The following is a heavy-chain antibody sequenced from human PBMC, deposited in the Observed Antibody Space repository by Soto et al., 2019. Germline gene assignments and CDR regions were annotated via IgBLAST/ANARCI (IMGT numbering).Heavy chain of an antibody. CDR1: GFAFSTYA. V-gene: IGHV3-23*01. Sequence: GGSLRLSCGASGFAFSTYAISWVRQAPGEGLEWVSSISGGGVGTYYADSVKGRFTISRDNSKNTLFLQMDSLTAEDTAVYYCARGSDYMDVWGKGTTVTVSS. J-gene: IGHJ6*03. CDR3: ARGSDYMDV. CDR2: ISGGGVGT. D-gene: IGHD3-10*01.